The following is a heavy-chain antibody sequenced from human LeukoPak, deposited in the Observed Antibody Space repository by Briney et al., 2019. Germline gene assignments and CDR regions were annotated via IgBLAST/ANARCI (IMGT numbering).Heavy chain of an antibody. CDR3: ARDMGWLQYDF. Sequence: PGGSLRLSCTVSGFTFSNYWMTWVRQAPGKGLEWVANIKEDGSAKYYADSVKGRFTISRDNAKNSLYLQMNSLRAEDTAVYYCARDMGWLQYDFWGQGTLVTVSS. D-gene: IGHD5-24*01. V-gene: IGHV3-7*01. CDR2: IKEDGSAK. J-gene: IGHJ4*02. CDR1: GFTFSNYW.